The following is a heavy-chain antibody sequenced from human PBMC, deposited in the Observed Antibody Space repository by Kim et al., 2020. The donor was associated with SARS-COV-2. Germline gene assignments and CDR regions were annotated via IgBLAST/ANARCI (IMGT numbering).Heavy chain of an antibody. J-gene: IGHJ4*02. CDR1: GGSISSGGYY. V-gene: IGHV4-31*03. CDR2: IYHSGST. CDR3: ARGGYYDSSGNYKTPYSFDY. D-gene: IGHD3-22*01. Sequence: SETLSLTCSVSGGSISSGGYYWSWIRQHPGKGLEWIGYIYHSGSTYYNPSLKSRVTISVDTSKNQFSLKLRSVSAADTAVYYCARGGYYDSSGNYKTPYSFDYWGQGTLVTVSS.